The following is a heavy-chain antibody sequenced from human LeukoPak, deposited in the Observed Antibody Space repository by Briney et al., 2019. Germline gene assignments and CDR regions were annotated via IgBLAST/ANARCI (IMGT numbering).Heavy chain of an antibody. CDR2: ISYDGSNK. V-gene: IGHV3-30*18. Sequence: GRSLRLSCAASGFTFSSYGMHWVRQVPAKGLEWVAVISYDGSNKYYADSVKGRFTISRDNSKNTLYLQMNSLRAEDTAVYYCAKGRVGAPLDYWGQGTLVTVSS. CDR1: GFTFSSYG. D-gene: IGHD1-26*01. J-gene: IGHJ4*02. CDR3: AKGRVGAPLDY.